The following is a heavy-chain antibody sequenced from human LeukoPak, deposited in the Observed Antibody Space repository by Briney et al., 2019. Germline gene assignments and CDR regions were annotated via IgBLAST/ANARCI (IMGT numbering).Heavy chain of an antibody. Sequence: ASVKVSCKASGGTFSSYAISWVRQAPGQGLEWMGGIIPIFGTANYAQKFQGRVTITTDESTSTAYMELSSLRSEDTAVYYCARGGGYDTDYYYYMDVWGKGTTVTVSS. CDR3: ARGGGYDTDYYYYMDV. CDR1: GGTFSSYA. V-gene: IGHV1-69*05. CDR2: IIPIFGTA. J-gene: IGHJ6*03. D-gene: IGHD5-12*01.